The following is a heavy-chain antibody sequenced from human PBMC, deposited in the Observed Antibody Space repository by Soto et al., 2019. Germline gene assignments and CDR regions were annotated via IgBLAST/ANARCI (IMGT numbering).Heavy chain of an antibody. D-gene: IGHD6-6*01. V-gene: IGHV1-2*02. CDR1: GFSFTGYY. J-gene: IGHJ5*02. CDR3: AKDLTRQLAYWLDP. Sequence: ASVKVYCKASGFSFTGYYIHWLRQAPGQGLEWMGWINAHSGGTEYAQKFQGRVTLTRDTSIATAYLTLTSLTSDDTALYYCAKDLTRQLAYWLDPWGQGTQVTVSS. CDR2: INAHSGGT.